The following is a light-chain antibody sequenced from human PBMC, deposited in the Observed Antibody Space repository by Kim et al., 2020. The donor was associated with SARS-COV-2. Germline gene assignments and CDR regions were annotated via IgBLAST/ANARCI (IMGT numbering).Light chain of an antibody. CDR2: GKN. J-gene: IGLJ2*01. Sequence: ALGHTVRFTCHGDSLRSYYAVCCQQKPAQAPVLVIYGKNNRPSWIPARFSGSSSGDTASFTITGAQADDEADYYCSTRYSSGNHLVFGGGTQLTVL. CDR1: SLRSYY. V-gene: IGLV3-19*01. CDR3: STRYSSGNHLV.